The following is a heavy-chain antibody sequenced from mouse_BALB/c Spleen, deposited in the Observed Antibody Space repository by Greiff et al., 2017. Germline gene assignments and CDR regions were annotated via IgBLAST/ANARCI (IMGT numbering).Heavy chain of an antibody. CDR1: GFTFSSYY. V-gene: IGHV5-6-2*01. J-gene: IGHJ4*01. Sequence: EVKLVESGGGLVKLGGSLKLSCAASGFTFSSYYMSWVRQTPEKRLELVAAINSNGGSTYYPDTVKGRFTISRDNAKNTLYLQMSSLKSEDTALYYCASRYLYYAMDYWGQGTSVTVSS. D-gene: IGHD5-1*01. CDR2: INSNGGST. CDR3: ASRYLYYAMDY.